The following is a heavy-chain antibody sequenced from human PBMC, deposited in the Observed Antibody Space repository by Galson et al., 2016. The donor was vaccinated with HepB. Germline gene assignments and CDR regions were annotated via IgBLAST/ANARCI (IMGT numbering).Heavy chain of an antibody. CDR3: ARMSSSVDAFDI. D-gene: IGHD3-22*01. Sequence: PALVKPTQTLTLTCTFSGFSLSTSGMSVSWIRQPPGKALEWLALIDWDDDKYYNTSLKTRLTISKDTSKNQLVLTMTNMDPVDTATYYCARMSSSVDAFDIWGQGTMVTVSS. CDR2: IDWDDDK. V-gene: IGHV2-70*01. CDR1: GFSLSTSGMS. J-gene: IGHJ3*02.